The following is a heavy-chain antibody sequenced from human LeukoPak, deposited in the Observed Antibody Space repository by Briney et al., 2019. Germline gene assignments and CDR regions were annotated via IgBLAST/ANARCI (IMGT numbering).Heavy chain of an antibody. J-gene: IGHJ4*02. CDR1: GDTFSSYV. D-gene: IGHD3-16*01. Sequence: ASVKVSCKASGDTFSSYVINWVRQAPGQGPEWMGGITPFLGIANYPQKFQGRVTITADESTTTVYMELSSLRSEDTAVYYCAREACREVGLMWPRLGGQDCRYDHWGQGTLVTVSS. CDR2: ITPFLGIA. CDR3: AREACREVGLMWPRLGGQDCRYDH. V-gene: IGHV1-69*10.